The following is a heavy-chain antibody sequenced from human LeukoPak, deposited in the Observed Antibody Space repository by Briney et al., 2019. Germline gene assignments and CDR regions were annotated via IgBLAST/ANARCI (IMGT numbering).Heavy chain of an antibody. CDR2: IYSGGST. J-gene: IGHJ3*02. CDR3: TRVSGSYDASDI. CDR1: GFIVSRSY. V-gene: IGHV3-53*01. Sequence: GGSLRLSCAASGFIVSRSYMSWVRQAPGKGLEWVSVIYSGGSTYYADSVKGRFTISRDDSKNTVYLQMNSLRAEDTAAYYCTRVSGSYDASDIWGQGTMVIVSS. D-gene: IGHD3-10*01.